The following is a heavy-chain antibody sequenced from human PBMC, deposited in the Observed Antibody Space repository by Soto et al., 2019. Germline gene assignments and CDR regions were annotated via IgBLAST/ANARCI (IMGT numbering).Heavy chain of an antibody. Sequence: QVPLVQSGAEVKKPGASVKVSCKASGYTFTNYGISWVRQAPGQGLEWMGWISANNGNTNYEQKLQGRVTMTTDTSTSTAYVELRSLRSDDTAVYYCARDRGSYALDYWGQGTLVTVSS. CDR1: GYTFTNYG. CDR2: ISANNGNT. CDR3: ARDRGSYALDY. D-gene: IGHD1-26*01. J-gene: IGHJ4*02. V-gene: IGHV1-18*01.